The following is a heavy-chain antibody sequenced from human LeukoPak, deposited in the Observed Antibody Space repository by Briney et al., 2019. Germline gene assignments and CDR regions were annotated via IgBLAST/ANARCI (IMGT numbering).Heavy chain of an antibody. Sequence: SETLSLTCTVSGGSISSNYWSWIRQPAGKGLEWIGRIYTSGSTNYNPSLKSRVTMSIDTSKNQFSLKLTSVTAADTAVYYCVAEEYGTGSYYKSAFWGKGALVTVSS. CDR3: VAEEYGTGSYYKSAF. J-gene: IGHJ4*02. D-gene: IGHD3-10*01. V-gene: IGHV4-4*07. CDR2: IYTSGST. CDR1: GGSISSNY.